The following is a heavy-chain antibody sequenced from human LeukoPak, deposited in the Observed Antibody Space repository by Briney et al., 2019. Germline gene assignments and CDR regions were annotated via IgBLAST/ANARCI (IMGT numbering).Heavy chain of an antibody. Sequence: PSETLSLTCTVSGGSISSYYWSWIRQPPGKGLEWIGYIYYSGSTNYNPSLKSRVTISVDTSKNQFSLKLSSVTAADTAVYYCVRAARRDYYYYYMDVWGKGTTVTVSS. D-gene: IGHD6-6*01. V-gene: IGHV4-59*01. CDR2: IYYSGST. J-gene: IGHJ6*03. CDR1: GGSISSYY. CDR3: VRAARRDYYYYYMDV.